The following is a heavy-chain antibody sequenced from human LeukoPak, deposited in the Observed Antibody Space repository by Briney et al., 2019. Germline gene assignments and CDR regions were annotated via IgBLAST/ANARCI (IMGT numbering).Heavy chain of an antibody. CDR1: GFTFSDDY. J-gene: IGHJ6*03. CDR3: QRADYYYYMDV. Sequence: GGSLRLSCAASGFTFSDDYMSWIRQAPGKGLGWVSYISSSGSTIYYAASEKGRFTISRDNAKNSLYLQMNSLRAEDTAVYYCQRADYYYYMDVWGKGTTVTTSS. V-gene: IGHV3-11*01. CDR2: ISSSGSTI.